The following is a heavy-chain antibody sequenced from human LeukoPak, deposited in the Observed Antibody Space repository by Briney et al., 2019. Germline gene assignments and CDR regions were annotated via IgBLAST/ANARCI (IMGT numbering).Heavy chain of an antibody. CDR3: ARFTPSLYGDTPSAFDI. D-gene: IGHD4-17*01. V-gene: IGHV4-30-4*01. CDR2: IYYSGST. J-gene: IGHJ3*02. CDR1: GGSISSGDDD. Sequence: PSETLSLTCTVSGGSISSGDDDWSWIRQPPGKGLEWIGYIYYSGSTYYNPSLKSRVTISVDTSKNQFSLKLSSVTAADTAVYYCARFTPSLYGDTPSAFDIWGQGRMVTVSS.